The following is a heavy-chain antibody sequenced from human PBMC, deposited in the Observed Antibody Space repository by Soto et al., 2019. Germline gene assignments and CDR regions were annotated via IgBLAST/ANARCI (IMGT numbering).Heavy chain of an antibody. CDR2: ISTYNGDT. J-gene: IGHJ6*02. Sequence: GASVKVSCKASGYTFTRSGISWVRQAPGQGLEWMGWISTYNGDTNYAQTFQGRVTMTTDTSTSKIYMEMRSLRSDDTAFFYCAREGVAPYYYYGMDVWGQGTPVTVSS. CDR1: GYTFTRSG. V-gene: IGHV1-18*01. D-gene: IGHD5-12*01. CDR3: AREGVAPYYYYGMDV.